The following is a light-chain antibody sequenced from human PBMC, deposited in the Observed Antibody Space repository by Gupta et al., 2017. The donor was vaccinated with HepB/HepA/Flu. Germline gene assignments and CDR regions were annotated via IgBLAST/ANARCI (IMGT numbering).Light chain of an antibody. V-gene: IGLV1-51*02. J-gene: IGLJ3*02. CDR2: ETI. CDR3: DTWDSSLSGVV. CDR1: SSNIGLNY. Sequence: QSILTHPPSVSASPGQQVSISCSGSSSNIGLNYVAWYQQLPGTAPKLLIYETIKRPSGIPDRFSASKSGTSTTLAITGLQTGDEADYYCDTWDSSLSGVVFGGGTKVTVL.